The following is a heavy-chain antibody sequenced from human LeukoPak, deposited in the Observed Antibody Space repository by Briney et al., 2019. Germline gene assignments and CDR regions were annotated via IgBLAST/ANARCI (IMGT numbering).Heavy chain of an antibody. V-gene: IGHV3-30*04. D-gene: IGHD3-10*01. CDR1: GFTFSSYA. J-gene: IGHJ4*02. Sequence: GGSLRLSCAASGFTFSSYAMHWVRQAPGKGLKWVAVISYDGSNKYYADSVKGRFTISRDNSKNTLYLQMNSLRAEDTAVYYCARDGGFSGIDYWGQGTLVTVSS. CDR3: ARDGGFSGIDY. CDR2: ISYDGSNK.